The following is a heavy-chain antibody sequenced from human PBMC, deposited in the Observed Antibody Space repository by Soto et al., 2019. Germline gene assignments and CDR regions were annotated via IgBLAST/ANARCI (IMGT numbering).Heavy chain of an antibody. CDR1: GGSISTYY. Sequence: QVQLREWGPGLVKPSETLSLTCSVSGGSISTYYWSWIRQPAGKGLEWIGRIYSGGSTNFNPSLRSRVTVSVDMSKNQFSLKLTSVTAADTAVYYCARGPGGFGELSLDYWGQGTLVTVSS. CDR2: IYSGGST. J-gene: IGHJ4*02. D-gene: IGHD3-10*01. V-gene: IGHV4-4*07. CDR3: ARGPGGFGELSLDY.